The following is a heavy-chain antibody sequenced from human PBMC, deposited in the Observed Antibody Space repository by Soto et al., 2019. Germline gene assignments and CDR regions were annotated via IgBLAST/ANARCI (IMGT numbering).Heavy chain of an antibody. D-gene: IGHD1-26*01. CDR3: SKDIVGTPGACDV. CDR2: LNDGSEGT. CDR1: GFTFSDYP. J-gene: IGHJ3*01. Sequence: EVYLLESGGGLVQPGGSLRLSCTASGFTFSDYPMHWVRQAPGKGLEWVSVLNDGSEGTYYADSVRGRFSIWRDNSKNTLYLQMNSLRADGTAEYFFSKDIVGTPGACDVWGQGTMVTVSS. V-gene: IGHV3-23*01.